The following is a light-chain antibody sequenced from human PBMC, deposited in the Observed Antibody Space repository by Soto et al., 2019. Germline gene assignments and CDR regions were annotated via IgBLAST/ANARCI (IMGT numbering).Light chain of an antibody. J-gene: IGKJ1*01. CDR2: KAS. CDR1: QNIKTW. CDR3: QQCYTSWK. V-gene: IGKV1-5*03. Sequence: DIQMTQSPSTLSASVGDRVTITCRASQNIKTWLAWYQQKPGKAPKLLIYKASGLESGVPSRFSGSGSGTEFTLTISSLQPDDFATYYCQQCYTSWKCGQGTKVDIK.